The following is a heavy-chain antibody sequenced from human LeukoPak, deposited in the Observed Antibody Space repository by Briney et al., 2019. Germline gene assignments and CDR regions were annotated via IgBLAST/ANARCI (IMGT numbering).Heavy chain of an antibody. Sequence: GEALNISSNGSAYSSTSDWIGWVRPTPGKGLGWRGIIYSGDSDTRYSPSFQGQVTISADKSITTAYLQWSSLKASDTAMYYCVRLGDWFEPGGEGTLVTVSS. J-gene: IGHJ5*02. CDR2: IYSGDSDT. CDR3: VRLGDWFEP. D-gene: IGHD3-16*01. V-gene: IGHV5-51*01. CDR1: AYSSTSDW.